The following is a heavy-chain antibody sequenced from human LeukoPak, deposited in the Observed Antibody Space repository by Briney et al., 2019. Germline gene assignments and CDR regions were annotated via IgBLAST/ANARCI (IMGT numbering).Heavy chain of an antibody. J-gene: IGHJ6*03. D-gene: IGHD3-16*02. V-gene: IGHV4-59*01. CDR2: IYYSGST. CDR1: GGSISSYY. CDR3: ARAGYDYIWGSYRWGYYYYYYMDV. Sequence: PSETPSLTCTVSGGSISSYYWSWIRQPPGKGLEWIGYIYYSGSTNYNPSLKSRVTISVDTSKNQFSLKLSSVTAADTAVYYCARAGYDYIWGSYRWGYYYYYYMDVWGKGTTVTVSS.